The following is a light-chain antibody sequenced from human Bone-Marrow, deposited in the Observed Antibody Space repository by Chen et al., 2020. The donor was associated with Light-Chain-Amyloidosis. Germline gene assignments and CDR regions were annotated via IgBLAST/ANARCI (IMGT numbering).Light chain of an antibody. V-gene: IGKV2-28*01. CDR2: LGS. CDR3: MQALQTTWT. CDR1: QSLLHSNGYNY. J-gene: IGKJ1*01. Sequence: DIVMTQSPLSLPVTPGEPASIPCRSSQSLLHSNGYNYLDWYLQKPGQSPQLLIYLGSNRASGVPDRFSGSGSGTDFTLKISRVEPEDVGVYYCMQALQTTWTFGQGTKVEIK.